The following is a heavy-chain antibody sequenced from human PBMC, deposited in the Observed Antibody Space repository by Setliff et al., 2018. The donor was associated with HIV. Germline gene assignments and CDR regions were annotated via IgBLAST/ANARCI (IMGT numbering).Heavy chain of an antibody. Sequence: GGSLRLSCVASGFTFRTFAMHWVRQAPGKGLEWVSVISYDGSRVAYADSVKGRFTISRDDSKNTLFLQLNSLRPEDTAVYYCARGPNRYSGTYSYYYYMDVWGKGTTVTVSS. CDR2: ISYDGSRV. CDR3: ARGPNRYSGTYSYYYYMDV. V-gene: IGHV3-30*01. J-gene: IGHJ6*03. D-gene: IGHD1-26*01. CDR1: GFTFRTFA.